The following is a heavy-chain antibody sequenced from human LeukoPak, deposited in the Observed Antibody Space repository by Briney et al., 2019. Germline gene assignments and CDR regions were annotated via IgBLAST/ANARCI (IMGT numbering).Heavy chain of an antibody. CDR3: AREWELVY. CDR1: GFTFNNYG. J-gene: IGHJ4*02. Sequence: GGSLRLSCAASGFTFNNYGMHWVRQAPGKGLEWVAVISYDGSKKYYADSVKGRFTISRDNSKNTLYLQMNSLRAEDTAVYYCAREWELVYWGQGTLVTVSS. D-gene: IGHD1-26*01. V-gene: IGHV3-30*19. CDR2: ISYDGSKK.